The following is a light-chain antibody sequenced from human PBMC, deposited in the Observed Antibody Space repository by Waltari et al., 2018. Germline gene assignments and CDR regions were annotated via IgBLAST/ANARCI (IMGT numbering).Light chain of an antibody. CDR3: QQYNNWPQT. CDR2: GAS. J-gene: IGKJ1*01. CDR1: QSVSSN. Sequence: EIVMTQSPAILSLSPGERATLSCRASQSVSSNLAWYQQKPGQAPRLLIYGASTRATGIPARFSGSGSGTEFTLTISSLQSEDFAVYYCQQYNNWPQTFGQGTKVEIK. V-gene: IGKV3-15*01.